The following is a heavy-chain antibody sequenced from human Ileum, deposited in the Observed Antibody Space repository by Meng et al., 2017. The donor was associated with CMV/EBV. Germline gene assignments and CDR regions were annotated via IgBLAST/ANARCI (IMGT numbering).Heavy chain of an antibody. CDR1: GFTFSTYA. CDR2: ISNSGGST. CDR3: AKVPSIPNSSGYYYAKFYYGMDV. D-gene: IGHD3-22*01. Sequence: GESLKISCAASGFTFSTYAMNWVRQAPGKGLEWVSGISNSGGSTYYADSVKGRFTISRDNSKTTLHLQINSLRAEDTAVYFCAKVPSIPNSSGYYYAKFYYGMDVWGQGTTVTVSS. J-gene: IGHJ6*02. V-gene: IGHV3-23*01.